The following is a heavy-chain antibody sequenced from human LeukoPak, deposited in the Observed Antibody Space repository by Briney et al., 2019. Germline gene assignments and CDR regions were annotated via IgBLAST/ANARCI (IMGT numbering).Heavy chain of an antibody. D-gene: IGHD6-13*01. V-gene: IGHV3-23*01. Sequence: PGGSLRLSCAASGFTLSSYAMSWVRQAPGKGLEWVSAISGSVGSTYYADSVKGRVSISRDNSKNTLYLQMNSLGAEDTAVYYCAKGLIAAAGRNWFDPWGQGTLVTVSS. CDR2: ISGSVGST. CDR3: AKGLIAAAGRNWFDP. CDR1: GFTLSSYA. J-gene: IGHJ5*02.